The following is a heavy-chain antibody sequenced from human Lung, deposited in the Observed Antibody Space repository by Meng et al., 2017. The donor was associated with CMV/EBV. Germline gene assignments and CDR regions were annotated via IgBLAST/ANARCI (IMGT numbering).Heavy chain of an antibody. CDR2: IYYSGST. V-gene: IGHV4-59*01. J-gene: IGHJ4*02. D-gene: IGHD2-2*01. CDR1: GGSINNYY. CDR3: ARIYCSSTSCYNDY. Sequence: SCTVSGGSINNYYWSWIRQPPGKGLEWIGYIYYSGSTNYNPSLKSRVTISVDTSKNQFSLKLSSVTAADTAVYFCARIYCSSTSCYNDYWGQGTXVIGAS.